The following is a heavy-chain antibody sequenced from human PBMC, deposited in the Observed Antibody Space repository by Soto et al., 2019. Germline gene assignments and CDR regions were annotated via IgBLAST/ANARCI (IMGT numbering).Heavy chain of an antibody. D-gene: IGHD3-16*02. CDR1: GGSISSGGYY. Sequence: SETLSLTCAVYGGSISSGGYYWSWIRQHPGKGLEWIGYIYYSGSTYYNPSLKSRVTISVDTSKNQFSLKLSSVTAADTAVYYCAREVLHLGELSSFDYWGQGTLVTVSS. V-gene: IGHV4-31*11. J-gene: IGHJ4*02. CDR2: IYYSGST. CDR3: AREVLHLGELSSFDY.